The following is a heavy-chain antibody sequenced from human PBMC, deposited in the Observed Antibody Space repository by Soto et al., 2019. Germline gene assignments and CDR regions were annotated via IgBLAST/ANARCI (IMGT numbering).Heavy chain of an antibody. J-gene: IGHJ6*03. CDR1: GFTVSSYA. CDR3: AKALRFTFTTGYYMDV. V-gene: IGHV3-23*01. D-gene: IGHD3-16*01. Sequence: EVQLLESGGGLVQPGGSLRLSCAASGFTVSSYAMSWVRQAPGKGLEWVSAISGSGSTYSADSVKGRFTISRDSSKYTVYLQMNSLRAEDTAVYYCAKALRFTFTTGYYMDVWGRGTTVTVSS. CDR2: ISGSGST.